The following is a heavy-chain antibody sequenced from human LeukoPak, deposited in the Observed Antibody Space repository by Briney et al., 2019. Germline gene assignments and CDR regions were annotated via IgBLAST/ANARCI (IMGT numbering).Heavy chain of an antibody. D-gene: IGHD2-2*01. J-gene: IGHJ4*02. Sequence: SETLSLTCTVGGGSLSGHYWGWIRQPPGKGLELVGHIYYTGTTFYNPSLNSRVTITLDTSRNQFSLRLTSVIAADTAVYYCARFSWGCSTASCYLTNWGQGGLVTVSS. CDR2: IYYTGTT. V-gene: IGHV4-59*11. CDR1: GGSLSGHY. CDR3: ARFSWGCSTASCYLTN.